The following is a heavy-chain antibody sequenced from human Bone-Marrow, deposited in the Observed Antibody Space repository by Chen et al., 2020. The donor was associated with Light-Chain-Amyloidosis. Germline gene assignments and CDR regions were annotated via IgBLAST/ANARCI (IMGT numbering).Heavy chain of an antibody. CDR2: IKSKTDGETT. D-gene: IGHD2-8*02. J-gene: IGHJ6*03. CDR3: ATGTPGGYYQYYYMDV. Sequence: EVQLVESGAGLINPGGSLRPPCSASGSTIKNAWMSWVRQAPGKGLEWVGRIKSKTDGETTDYAAPVKGRFTISRDDSTDTLYLQMDSLKTEDTAVYYCATGTPGGYYQYYYMDVWGQGTTVIVSS. CDR1: GSTIKNAW. V-gene: IGHV3-15*01.